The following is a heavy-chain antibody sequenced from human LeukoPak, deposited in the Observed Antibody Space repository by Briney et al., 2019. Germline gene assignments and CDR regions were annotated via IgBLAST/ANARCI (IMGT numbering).Heavy chain of an antibody. CDR3: ERCTSSRYANFDY. Sequence: SETLSLTCTVSGGLISSYYWSWVRQPPGKGLEWIGYIYTSGSTNYNPSLKSRVTISVDTSKNQFSLNLTSVTAADTAVYYCERCTSSRYANFDYWGQRTLVTASS. D-gene: IGHD6-25*01. J-gene: IGHJ4*02. CDR1: GGLISSYY. CDR2: IYTSGST. V-gene: IGHV4-4*09.